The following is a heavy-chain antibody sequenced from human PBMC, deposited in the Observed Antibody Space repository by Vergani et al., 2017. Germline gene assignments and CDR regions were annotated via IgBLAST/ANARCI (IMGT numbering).Heavy chain of an antibody. CDR3: AARGGYCSGGSCRAYFDY. V-gene: IGHV3-23*01. J-gene: IGHJ4*02. CDR1: GFTFSSYA. CDR2: ISGIGGST. Sequence: EVQLLESGGGLVQPGGSLRLSCAASGFTFSSYAMSWVRQAPGKGLEWVSAISGIGGSTYYADSVKGRFTISRDNSKNTLYLQLNSLRAEDTAVYYCAARGGYCSGGSCRAYFDYWGQGTLVTVSS. D-gene: IGHD2-15*01.